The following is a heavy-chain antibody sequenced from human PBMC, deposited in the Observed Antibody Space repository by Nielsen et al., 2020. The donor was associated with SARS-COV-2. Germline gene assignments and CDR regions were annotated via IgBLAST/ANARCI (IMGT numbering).Heavy chain of an antibody. Sequence: SETLSLTCTVSGDSISSTSYYWAWIRQPPGKGLEWIGTIYYSGTTYYNPSLKSRVTISVDTSRSQFSLRLSSVTAADTAVYHCARVGRSTIFGVVLSWVDPWGQGTLVTVSS. D-gene: IGHD3-3*01. CDR2: IYYSGTT. CDR1: GDSISSTSYY. J-gene: IGHJ5*02. CDR3: ARVGRSTIFGVVLSWVDP. V-gene: IGHV4-39*07.